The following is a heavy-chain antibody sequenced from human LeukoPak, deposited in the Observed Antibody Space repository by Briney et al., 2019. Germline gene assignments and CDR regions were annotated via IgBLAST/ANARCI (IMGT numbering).Heavy chain of an antibody. D-gene: IGHD1-26*01. CDR1: GYTFTIYD. CDR3: ARGSGGSYYYYYYGMDV. Sequence: ASVTVSFKASGYTFTIYDINWVRQAPGQGLEWMGWMNPNSGNTGYAQKFQGRVTMTRNTSISTAYMELSSLRSEDTAVYYCARGSGGSYYYYYYGMDVWGQGTTVTVSS. J-gene: IGHJ6*02. CDR2: MNPNSGNT. V-gene: IGHV1-8*01.